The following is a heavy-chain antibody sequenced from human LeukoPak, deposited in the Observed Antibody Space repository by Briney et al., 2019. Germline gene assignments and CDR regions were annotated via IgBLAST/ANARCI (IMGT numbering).Heavy chain of an antibody. CDR3: AKDRPNFHENSGHYYRRDGDS. D-gene: IGHD3-22*01. Sequence: PGGSLTLSCQASGFTFYMYAMSWVRQAPGKGLEWVASMCGTAGCTFYADSVKGRFTISRDNSKNVLYLRMNSLTAEDTVIYYCAKDRPNFHENSGHYYRRDGDSWGQGTLVTVSS. V-gene: IGHV3-23*01. J-gene: IGHJ5*01. CDR1: GFTFYMYA. CDR2: MCGTAGCT.